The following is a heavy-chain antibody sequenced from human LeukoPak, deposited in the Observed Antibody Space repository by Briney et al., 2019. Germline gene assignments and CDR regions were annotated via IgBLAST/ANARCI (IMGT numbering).Heavy chain of an antibody. CDR1: GFTFSSYW. D-gene: IGHD3-10*01. Sequence: GGSLRPSXAASGFTFSSYWMSWVSQAPGKGLEWVANIKQDGSEKYYVDSVKGRFTISRDNAKNSLYLQMNSLRAEDTAVYYCARALGRGVIFDYWGQGTLVTVSS. CDR2: IKQDGSEK. V-gene: IGHV3-7*01. J-gene: IGHJ4*02. CDR3: ARALGRGVIFDY.